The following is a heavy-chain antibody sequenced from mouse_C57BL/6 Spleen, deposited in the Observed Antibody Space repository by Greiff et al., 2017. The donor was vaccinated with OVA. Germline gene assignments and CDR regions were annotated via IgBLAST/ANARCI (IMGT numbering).Heavy chain of an antibody. CDR1: GFTFSNYW. J-gene: IGHJ2*01. V-gene: IGHV6-3*01. D-gene: IGHD1-1*01. CDR3: TDGSSSSSWDGY. Sequence: EVQGVESGGGLVQPGGSMKLSCVASGFTFSNYWMNWVRQSPEKGLEWVAQIRLKSDNYATHYAESVKGRFTISRDDSKSSVYLQMNNLRAEDTGIYYCTDGSSSSSWDGYWGQGTTLTVSS. CDR2: IRLKSDNYAT.